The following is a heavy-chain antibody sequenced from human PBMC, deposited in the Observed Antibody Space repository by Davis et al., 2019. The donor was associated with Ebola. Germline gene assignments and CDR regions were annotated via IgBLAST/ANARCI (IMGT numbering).Heavy chain of an antibody. CDR2: INPTGGST. J-gene: IGHJ4*02. V-gene: IGHV1-46*01. Sequence: ASVQVSCKASRYTFTTYYIHRVRPAPGQGLEWMGIINPTGGSTFYAQKFQGRVTMTRDTSTSTVYMELSSLTSEDTAVYFCAREEDYWGQGTLVTVSS. CDR3: AREEDY. CDR1: RYTFTTYY.